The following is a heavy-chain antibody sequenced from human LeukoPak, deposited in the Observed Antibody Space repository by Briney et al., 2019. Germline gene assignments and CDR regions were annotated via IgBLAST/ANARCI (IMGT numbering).Heavy chain of an antibody. V-gene: IGHV3-48*03. Sequence: GSLRLSCAASGFNFSSYEMNWVRQAPGKGLEWVSYISSSGSTIYYADSVKGRFTISRDNAKNSLYLQMNSLRAEDTAVYYCASRSSWQLPLDYWGQGTLVTVSS. CDR3: ASRSSWQLPLDY. D-gene: IGHD2-15*01. CDR2: ISSSGSTI. CDR1: GFNFSSYE. J-gene: IGHJ4*02.